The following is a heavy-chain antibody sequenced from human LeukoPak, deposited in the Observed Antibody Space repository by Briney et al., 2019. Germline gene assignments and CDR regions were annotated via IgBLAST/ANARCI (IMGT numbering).Heavy chain of an antibody. CDR1: GGSISSCY. CDR2: IYYSGST. V-gene: IGHV4-59*01. Sequence: SETLSLTCTVSGGSISSCYWSWIRQPPGKGLEWIGYIYYSGSTNYNPSLKSRVTISVDTSKNQFSLKLSSVTAADTAVYYCAREGMYYYGSGSRMSSYYYYGMDVWGQGTTVTVSS. CDR3: AREGMYYYGSGSRMSSYYYYGMDV. D-gene: IGHD3-10*01. J-gene: IGHJ6*02.